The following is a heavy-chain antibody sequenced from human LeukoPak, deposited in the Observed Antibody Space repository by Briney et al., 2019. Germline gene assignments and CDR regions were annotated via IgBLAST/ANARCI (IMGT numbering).Heavy chain of an antibody. CDR3: TRGLHTSLPFH. Sequence: SETLSLTCTVSRGSISTHFWSWLRQTAANGLEWIGRVYPDGGPHYNPSFESRVTMSRDTSKNQFSLKLSSVTAADTAVYYCTRGLHTSLPFHWGQGIRVTVSA. D-gene: IGHD2/OR15-2a*01. V-gene: IGHV4-4*07. CDR2: VYPDGGP. CDR1: RGSISTHF. J-gene: IGHJ4*02.